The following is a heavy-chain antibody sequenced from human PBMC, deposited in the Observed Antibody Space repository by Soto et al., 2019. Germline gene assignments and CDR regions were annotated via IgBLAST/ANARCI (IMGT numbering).Heavy chain of an antibody. D-gene: IGHD5-18*01. Sequence: QVQLVESGGGVVQPGKSLRLSCAASGFTFSTYGMHWVRQAPGKGLEWVAVIWDDGSNKYHGDSLKGRFTISRDNSKKTLYLQMNNLRAEDTAVYYCGRDGALGDTAVVDSWGQGTLVIVSS. CDR3: GRDGALGDTAVVDS. V-gene: IGHV3-33*01. CDR1: GFTFSTYG. J-gene: IGHJ4*02. CDR2: IWDDGSNK.